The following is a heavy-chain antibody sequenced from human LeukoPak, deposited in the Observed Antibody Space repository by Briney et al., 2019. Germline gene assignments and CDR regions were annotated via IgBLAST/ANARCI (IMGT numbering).Heavy chain of an antibody. CDR3: AREIVGASRYYFDY. D-gene: IGHD1-26*01. CDR2: ISSSSNTI. J-gene: IGHJ4*02. V-gene: IGHV3-48*01. Sequence: PGGSLRLSCAASGFTFSSSSMNWVRQAPGKGLEWISYISSSSNTIYYADSVKGRFTISRDNAKNSLYLQMNSLRAEDTAVYYCAREIVGASRYYFDYWGQGTLVTVSS. CDR1: GFTFSSSS.